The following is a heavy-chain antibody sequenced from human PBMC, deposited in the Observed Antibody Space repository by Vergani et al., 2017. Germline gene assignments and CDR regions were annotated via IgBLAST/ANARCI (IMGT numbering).Heavy chain of an antibody. D-gene: IGHD3-22*01. V-gene: IGHV3-23*01. CDR1: GFTFSSYA. CDR2: ISGSGGST. J-gene: IGHJ3*02. CDR3: AKAQGTYYYDSSGYYYSASDAFDI. Sequence: EVQLLESGGGLVQPGGSLRLSCAASGFTFSSYAMSWVRQAPGKGLEWVSAISGSGGSTYYADSVKGRFTLSRDNSKNTLYLQMNSLRAEDTAVYYCAKAQGTYYYDSSGYYYSASDAFDIWGQGTMVTVSS.